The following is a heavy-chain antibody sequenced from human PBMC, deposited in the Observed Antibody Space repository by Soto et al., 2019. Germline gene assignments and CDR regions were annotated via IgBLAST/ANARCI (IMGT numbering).Heavy chain of an antibody. CDR2: ISASGGST. CDR3: AKRPLRDTTFDY. J-gene: IGHJ4*02. V-gene: IGHV3-23*01. D-gene: IGHD1-26*01. Sequence: PGGSLRLSCAASGFTFSNYAMNWVRQAPGKGLEWVSGISASGGSTNYADSVKGRFTISRDNSKNTLYLQMKSLRAEDTAVYYYAKRPLRDTTFDYWGQGTLVTVSS. CDR1: GFTFSNYA.